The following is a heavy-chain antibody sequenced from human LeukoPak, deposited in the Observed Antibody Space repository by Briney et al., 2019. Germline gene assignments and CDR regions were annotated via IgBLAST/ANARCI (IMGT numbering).Heavy chain of an antibody. Sequence: ASVKVSCKASGYTFTGYYMHWVRPAPGQGLEWMGWINPNSGGTNYAQKFRGRVTMTRDTYIRTAYMELNRLRSDDTDVCFFAREIVVVVAATPYLDYWGQGNLVTVSS. CDR1: GYTFTGYY. V-gene: IGHV1-2*02. J-gene: IGHJ4*02. D-gene: IGHD2-15*01. CDR3: AREIVVVVAATPYLDY. CDR2: INPNSGGT.